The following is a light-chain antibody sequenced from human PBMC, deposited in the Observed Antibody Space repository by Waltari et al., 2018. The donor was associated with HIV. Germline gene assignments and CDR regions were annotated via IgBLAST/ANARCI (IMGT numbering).Light chain of an antibody. J-gene: IGKJ4*01. V-gene: IGKV4-1*01. CDR2: WSS. CDR3: QQYYSTPQLS. Sequence: DIVMTQFLDSLAVFLGERATISCMSSQSLVYKSNNNNYLDGYQQKPGQPTILLLHWSSTRESGVPDRFSGSGSGTDFTLTISSLQAEDVAVYYCQQYYSTPQLSFGGGTKVEIK. CDR1: QSLVYKSNNNNY.